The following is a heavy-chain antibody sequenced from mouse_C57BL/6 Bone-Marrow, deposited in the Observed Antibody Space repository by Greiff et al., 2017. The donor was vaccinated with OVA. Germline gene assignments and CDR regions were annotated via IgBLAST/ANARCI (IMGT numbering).Heavy chain of an antibody. CDR3: ARGLYYDYDPPFAY. V-gene: IGHV1-55*01. D-gene: IGHD2-4*01. CDR1: GYTFTSYW. J-gene: IGHJ3*01. CDR2: IYHGSGST. Sequence: VQLQQSGAELVKPGASVKMSCKASGYTFTSYWITWVKQRPGQGLEWIGDIYHGSGSTNYNEKFKSKATLTVDTSSSTAYMQLSSLTSEDSAVYYCARGLYYDYDPPFAYWGQGTLVTVSA.